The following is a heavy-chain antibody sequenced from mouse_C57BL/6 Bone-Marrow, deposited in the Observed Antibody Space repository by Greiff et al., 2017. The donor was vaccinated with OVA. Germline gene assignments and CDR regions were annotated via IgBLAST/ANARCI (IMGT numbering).Heavy chain of an antibody. Sequence: EVKLQESGPVLVKPGASVKMSCKASGYTFTDYSMNWVKQSHGKRLEWIGVINPYNGGTSYNQKFKGKATLTVDKSSSTAYMELNSLTSEDSAVYYCARLRVYYGSSPYYFDYWGQGTTLTVSS. D-gene: IGHD1-1*01. CDR2: INPYNGGT. CDR1: GYTFTDYS. J-gene: IGHJ2*01. CDR3: ARLRVYYGSSPYYFDY. V-gene: IGHV1-19*01.